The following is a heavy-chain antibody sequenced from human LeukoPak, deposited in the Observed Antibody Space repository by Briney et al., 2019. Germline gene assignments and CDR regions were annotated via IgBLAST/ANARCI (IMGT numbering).Heavy chain of an antibody. CDR2: IGSSSAPR. J-gene: IGHJ4*02. V-gene: IGHV3-23*01. CDR3: AKGPYYDFWSGYFLPFDY. Sequence: GGSMRLSCEASGFTFRTYSMSWVRQAPGKGLEWVSYIGSSSAPRYYADSVQGRFTITRDNSKNTLYLQMNSLRAEDRAVYYCAKGPYYDFWSGYFLPFDYWGQGTLVTVSS. D-gene: IGHD3-3*01. CDR1: GFTFRTYS.